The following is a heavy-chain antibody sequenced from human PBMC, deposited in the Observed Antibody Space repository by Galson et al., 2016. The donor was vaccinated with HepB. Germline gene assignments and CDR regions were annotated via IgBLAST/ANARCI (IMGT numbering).Heavy chain of an antibody. CDR1: GYKFTNYW. CDR2: IYCGDSDT. J-gene: IGHJ4*02. CDR3: ARRGYSTTGGDDY. V-gene: IGHV5-51*01. D-gene: IGHD2/OR15-2a*01. Sequence: QSGAEVKKPGESLKISCKGSGYKFTNYWIAWVRQMPGKGLEWMGIIYCGDSDTRYSPSFQGQVTISADKSINTAYLQWSSLKASDTAMYYWARRGYSTTGGDDYWGQGTLVTVSS.